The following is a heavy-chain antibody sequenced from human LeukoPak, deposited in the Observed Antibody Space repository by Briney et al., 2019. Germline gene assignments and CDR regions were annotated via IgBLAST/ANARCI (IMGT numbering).Heavy chain of an antibody. D-gene: IGHD1-26*01. Sequence: PSDTLSLTCTVSRGPIRTYYWSGIRQSPGKGLEWIGYIYDSGTTKYNPSLKSRVTISVDTYKNQFSLKLSSLTAADRAVYYCARSGGNYYDTDAFDIWGQGTMVTVSS. J-gene: IGHJ3*02. CDR3: ARSGGNYYDTDAFDI. CDR1: RGPIRTYY. V-gene: IGHV4-59*08. CDR2: IYDSGTT.